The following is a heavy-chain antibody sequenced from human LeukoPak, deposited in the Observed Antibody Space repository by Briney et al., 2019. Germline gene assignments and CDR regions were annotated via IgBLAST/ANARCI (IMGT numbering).Heavy chain of an antibody. CDR2: ISAYSGNT. CDR3: ARTACDSSGTPYSFDY. V-gene: IGHV1-18*01. CDR1: GYTFTSYA. Sequence: ASVKVSCKASGYTFTSYAITWVRQAPGQGLEWMGWISAYSGNTNYAQKLQGRVTVTTDTSTSTAYMELRSLRSDDTAVYYCARTACDSSGTPYSFDYWGQGTLVTVSS. J-gene: IGHJ4*02. D-gene: IGHD3-22*01.